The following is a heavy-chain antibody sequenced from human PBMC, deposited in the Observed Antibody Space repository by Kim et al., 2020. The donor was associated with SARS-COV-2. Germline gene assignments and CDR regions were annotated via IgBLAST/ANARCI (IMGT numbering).Heavy chain of an antibody. D-gene: IGHD1-26*01. J-gene: IGHJ4*02. Sequence: SETLSLTCTVSGGSISSSSYYWGWIRQPPEKGLEWIGSIYYSGSTYYNPSLKSRVTISVDTSKNQFSLKLSSVTAADTAVYYCARETWRATTAHDYWGQGTLVTVSS. CDR2: IYYSGST. V-gene: IGHV4-39*02. CDR1: GGSISSSSYY. CDR3: ARETWRATTAHDY.